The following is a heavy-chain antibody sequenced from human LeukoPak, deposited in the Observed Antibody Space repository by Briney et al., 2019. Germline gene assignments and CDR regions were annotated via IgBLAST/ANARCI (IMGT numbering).Heavy chain of an antibody. V-gene: IGHV1-69*04. D-gene: IGHD5-18*01. CDR2: ISPSRGIA. Sequence: ASVKVSCKASGGTFSSYAISWVRQAPGQGLEWMGRISPSRGIANYAQKFQGRVTITADKSTSTAYMELSSLRSEDTAVYYCARGDGYSYGFRGGWFDPWGQGTLVTVSP. CDR3: ARGDGYSYGFRGGWFDP. CDR1: GGTFSSYA. J-gene: IGHJ5*02.